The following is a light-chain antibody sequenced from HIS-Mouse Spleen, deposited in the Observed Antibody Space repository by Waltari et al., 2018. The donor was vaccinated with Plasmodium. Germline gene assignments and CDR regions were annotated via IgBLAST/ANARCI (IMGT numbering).Light chain of an antibody. V-gene: IGLV2-11*01. CDR3: CSYAGSYTWV. CDR2: DVS. Sequence: QSALTQPRSVSGSPGQSVTISCTGTSSDVGGYNSVPWYHQHPGKAPKLMIYDVSKRPSGVPDRFSGSKSGNTASLTISGLQAEDEADYYCCSYAGSYTWVFGGGTKLTVL. J-gene: IGLJ3*02. CDR1: SSDVGGYNS.